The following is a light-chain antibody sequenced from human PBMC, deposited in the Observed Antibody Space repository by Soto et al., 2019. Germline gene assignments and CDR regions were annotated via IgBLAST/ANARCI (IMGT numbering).Light chain of an antibody. Sequence: QSVLTQPRSVSGSPGQSVTISCTGTSSDVGRYEYVSWYQQHPGKAPKLMIYEVSNRPSGASNRFSGSKSGNTASLTISGLQSEDEADYYCASYTRRSTYVFGTGTKVTVL. V-gene: IGLV2-14*01. J-gene: IGLJ1*01. CDR2: EVS. CDR1: SSDVGRYEY. CDR3: ASYTRRSTYV.